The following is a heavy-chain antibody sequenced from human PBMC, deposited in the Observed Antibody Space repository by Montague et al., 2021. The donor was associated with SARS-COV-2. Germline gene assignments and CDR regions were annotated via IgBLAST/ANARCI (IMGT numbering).Heavy chain of an antibody. CDR1: DGSISSPNW. CDR3: ARRGTYHYGMDV. D-gene: IGHD3-16*01. J-gene: IGHJ6*02. CDR2: IYYAGNT. Sequence: SETLSLTCAVSDGSISSPNWWNWVRQLPGKGLEWIGEIYYAGNTNYNPSLKSRVAIFIDESKNHFSLQLSSVTAADTAVYYCARRGTYHYGMDVWGQGTAVAVS. V-gene: IGHV4-4*02.